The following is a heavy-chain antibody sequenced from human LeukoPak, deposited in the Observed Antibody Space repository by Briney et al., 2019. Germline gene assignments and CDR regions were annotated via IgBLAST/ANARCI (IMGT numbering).Heavy chain of an antibody. CDR2: IYYSGNT. D-gene: IGHD6-6*01. CDR1: GASITSYY. V-gene: IGHV4-59*08. Sequence: SETLSLTCTVSGASITSYYWSWIRQPPGKGLEWIGSIYYSGNTNYNPSLKSRVTISVDMSKSHFSLKLSSVTAADTAVYYCARRHQVSSYSPYAFDIWGQGTMVTVS. CDR3: ARRHQVSSYSPYAFDI. J-gene: IGHJ3*02.